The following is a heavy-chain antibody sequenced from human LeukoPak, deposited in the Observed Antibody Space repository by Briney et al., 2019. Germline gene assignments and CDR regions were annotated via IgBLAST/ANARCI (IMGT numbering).Heavy chain of an antibody. D-gene: IGHD6-19*01. CDR1: GGSFSGYY. J-gene: IGHJ4*02. CDR3: ARDATRYSSGWLFDY. Sequence: SETLSLTCAVYGGSFSGYYWSWIRQPPGKGLEWIGEINHSGSTNYNPSLKSRVTISVDTSKNQFSLKLSSVTAADTAVYYCARDATRYSSGWLFDYWGQGTLVTVSS. CDR2: INHSGST. V-gene: IGHV4-34*01.